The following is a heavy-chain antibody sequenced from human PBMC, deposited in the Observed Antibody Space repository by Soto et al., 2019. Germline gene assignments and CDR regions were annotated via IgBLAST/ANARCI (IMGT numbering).Heavy chain of an antibody. V-gene: IGHV3-21*01. D-gene: IGHD2-2*01. CDR1: GFTFSSYS. CDR3: ARDPIVLVPAATGWFDP. CDR2: ISSSSSYI. Sequence: PGGSLRLSCAASGFTFSSYSMNWVRQAPGKGLEWVSSISSSSSYIYYADSVKGRFTISRDNAKNSLYLQMNSLRAEDTAVYYCARDPIVLVPAATGWFDPWGQGTLVTVSS. J-gene: IGHJ5*02.